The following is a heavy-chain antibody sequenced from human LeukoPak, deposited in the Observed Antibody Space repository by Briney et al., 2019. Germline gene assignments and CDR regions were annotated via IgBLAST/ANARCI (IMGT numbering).Heavy chain of an antibody. D-gene: IGHD1-1*01. CDR2: TYYRSKWHN. Sequence: SQTLSLTCAISGDSVSSNSAAWNWIRQSPARGLEWLGRTYYRSKWHNDYAPSVKSRITINPDTSKNQFSLKLSSVTAADTAVYYCARQARPRDWNDGGYFDYWGQGTLVTVSS. J-gene: IGHJ4*02. CDR1: GDSVSSNSAA. CDR3: ARQARPRDWNDGGYFDY. V-gene: IGHV6-1*01.